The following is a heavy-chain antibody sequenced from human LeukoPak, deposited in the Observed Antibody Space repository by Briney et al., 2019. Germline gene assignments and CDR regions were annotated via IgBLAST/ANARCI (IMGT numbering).Heavy chain of an antibody. CDR2: IYYSGST. CDR3: ARLHLDYLDY. V-gene: IGHV4-39*07. J-gene: IGHJ4*02. Sequence: SETLSLTCTVSGGSISSSSYYWGWIRQPPGKGLEWIGSIYYSGSTYYNPSLKSRVSISVDTSKKQFSLNLTSVTTADTAVYYCARLHLDYLDYWGQGAVVTVSS. CDR1: GGSISSSSYY.